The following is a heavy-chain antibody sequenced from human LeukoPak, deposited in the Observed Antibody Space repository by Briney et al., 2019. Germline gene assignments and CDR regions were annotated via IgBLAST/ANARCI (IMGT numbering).Heavy chain of an antibody. J-gene: IGHJ6*03. CDR3: ARDMYSSSWYANYYYYYYMDV. V-gene: IGHV1-8*03. D-gene: IGHD6-13*01. Sequence: ASVKVSCKASGYTFTSYDINWVRQATGQGLEWMGWMNPNSGNTGYAQKFQGRVTITRNTSISTAYMELSRLRSDDTAVYYCARDMYSSSWYANYYYYYYMDVWGKGTTVTVSS. CDR1: GYTFTSYD. CDR2: MNPNSGNT.